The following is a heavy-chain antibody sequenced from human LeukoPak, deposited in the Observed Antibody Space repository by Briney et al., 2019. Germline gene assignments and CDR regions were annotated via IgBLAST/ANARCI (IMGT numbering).Heavy chain of an antibody. V-gene: IGHV4-4*07. CDR3: ARVGGLSAYYYYMDV. CDR1: NGSINEHY. Sequence: PSETLSLTCTVSNGSINEHYWSWVRQTADKGLEWIGRIYVSGNSNYNPSLKSRVTMSVHESKNQISLKLRSVTAADTAVYYCARVGGLSAYYYYMDVWGKGTTVTV. CDR2: IYVSGNS. J-gene: IGHJ6*03. D-gene: IGHD3/OR15-3a*01.